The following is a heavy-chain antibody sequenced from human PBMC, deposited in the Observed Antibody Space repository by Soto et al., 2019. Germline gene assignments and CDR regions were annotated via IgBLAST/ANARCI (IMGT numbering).Heavy chain of an antibody. V-gene: IGHV3-9*01. CDR2: IDWNRGST. J-gene: IGHJ6*02. Sequence: EVQLVESGGGLVQSGRSRRLSCVASGFRFDDFAMHWVRQAPGKGLEWVSSIDWNRGSTAYADSVKGRFTVFRDNARNALDLQMNSLRVEDTALYYCVKGRGSYFVYFGLDVWCPGTTVTVSS. CDR3: VKGRGSYFVYFGLDV. D-gene: IGHD1-26*01. CDR1: GFRFDDFA.